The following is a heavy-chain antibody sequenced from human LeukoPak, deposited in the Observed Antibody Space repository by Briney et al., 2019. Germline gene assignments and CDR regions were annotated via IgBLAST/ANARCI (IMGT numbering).Heavy chain of an antibody. D-gene: IGHD6-13*01. CDR2: IYYSGST. V-gene: IGHV4-59*01. Sequence: PSETLSLTCTVSGGSISSYYWSWIRQPPGKGLEWIGYIYYSGSTNYNPSLKSRVTISVDTSKNQFSLKLSSVTAADTAVYYCARVSWYSSRNYYYYMDVWGKGTTVTVSS. J-gene: IGHJ6*03. CDR1: GGSISSYY. CDR3: ARVSWYSSRNYYYYMDV.